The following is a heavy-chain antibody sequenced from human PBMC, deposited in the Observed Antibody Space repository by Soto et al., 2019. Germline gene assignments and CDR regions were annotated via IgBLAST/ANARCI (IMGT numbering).Heavy chain of an antibody. V-gene: IGHV1-69*01. J-gene: IGHJ6*02. Sequence: QVQLVQSGAEVKRPGSSVKVSCKASGVTFSSYAITWVRQAPGQGLEWMGGIIPIFGTTNYAQSFQGRVTHTAYESTTTAYMELSSLRSADTAVYYRARVPKIHYYESRRAGRGFYYFHATDVWGQGTTVTVSS. CDR3: ARVPKIHYYESRRAGRGFYYFHATDV. CDR2: IIPIFGTT. CDR1: GVTFSSYA. D-gene: IGHD3-22*01.